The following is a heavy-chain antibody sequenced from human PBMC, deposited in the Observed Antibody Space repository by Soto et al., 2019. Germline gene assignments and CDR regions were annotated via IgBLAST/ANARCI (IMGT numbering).Heavy chain of an antibody. CDR2: TYDSGST. CDR3: AREIIPLTTDWYFDL. D-gene: IGHD4-17*01. CDR1: GGSISGGGYY. J-gene: IGHJ2*01. Sequence: QVQLQESGPGLVKPSETLSLTCTVSGGSISGGGYYWSWIRQPPGKGLEWIGYTYDSGSTHYNPSLKSRISISVDTSKNQFSLRLTSVTAADTAVYYCAREIIPLTTDWYFDLWGRGTLVTVSS. V-gene: IGHV4-30-4*01.